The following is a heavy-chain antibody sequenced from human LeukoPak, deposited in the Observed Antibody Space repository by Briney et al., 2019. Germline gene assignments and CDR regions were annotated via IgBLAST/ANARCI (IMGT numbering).Heavy chain of an antibody. CDR3: ARELELPTRYYGMDV. CDR2: INPNSGGT. CDR1: GYTFTGYY. D-gene: IGHD1-7*01. V-gene: IGHV1-2*02. J-gene: IGHJ6*02. Sequence: ASVKVSCKASGYTFTGYYMHWVRQAPGQGLEWMGWINPNSGGTNYAQKFQGRVTMTRDTSISTAYMELSRLRSDDPAVYYCARELELPTRYYGMDVWGQGTTVTVSS.